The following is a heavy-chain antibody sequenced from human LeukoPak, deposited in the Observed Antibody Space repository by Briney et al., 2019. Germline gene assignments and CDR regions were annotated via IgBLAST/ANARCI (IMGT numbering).Heavy chain of an antibody. V-gene: IGHV4-39*01. Sequence: SETLSLTCTVSGDSISSSSNWWGWIRQPPGKGLEWIGHIKSSGSPNYNPPLKSRVTISVDTSKNQFSLKESSVTAADTAVYYCARLTWITDYWGQGILVTVSS. D-gene: IGHD5-12*01. CDR2: IKSSGSP. CDR1: GDSISSSSNW. CDR3: ARLTWITDY. J-gene: IGHJ4*02.